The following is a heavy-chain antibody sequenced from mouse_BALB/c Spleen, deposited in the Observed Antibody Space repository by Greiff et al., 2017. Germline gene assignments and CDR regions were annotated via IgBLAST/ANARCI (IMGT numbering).Heavy chain of an antibody. J-gene: IGHJ3*01. CDR2: ISSGGSYT. CDR1: GFTFSSYT. D-gene: IGHD3-1*01. V-gene: IGHV5-6-4*01. CDR3: TRDRTSSGFAY. Sequence: EVMLVESGGGLVKPGGSLKLSCAASGFTFSSYTMSWVRQTPEKRLEWVATISSGGSYTYYPDSVKGRFTISRDNAKNTLYLQMSSLKSEDTAMYYCTRDRTSSGFAYWGQGTLVTVSA.